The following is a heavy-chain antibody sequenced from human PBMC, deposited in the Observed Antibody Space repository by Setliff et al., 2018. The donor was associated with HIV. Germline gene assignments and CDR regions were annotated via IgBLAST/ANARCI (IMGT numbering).Heavy chain of an antibody. CDR2: VYFTGST. CDR1: GGSISPSSDY. CDR3: ARHVDGGLWNAYYYYGLDV. Sequence: SETLSLTCTVSGGSISPSSDYWGWICQPPGKGLEWIGSVYFTGSTYYNPSLKSRVTILIDTSTNQFSLKLSSVTASDTAVYYCARHVDGGLWNAYYYYGLDVWGQGTAVTVSS. V-gene: IGHV4-39*01. J-gene: IGHJ6*02. D-gene: IGHD3-3*01.